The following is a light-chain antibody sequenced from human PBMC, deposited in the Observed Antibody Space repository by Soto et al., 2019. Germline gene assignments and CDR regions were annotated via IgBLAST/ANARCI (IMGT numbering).Light chain of an antibody. CDR2: DAS. Sequence: QMTQSPSSLSASVGDIVTITCQASQDISNYLNWYQQKPGKAPKLLIYDASNLETGVPSRFSGSGSGTDFTFTISSLQPEDIATYYCQQYDNRPLTFGGGTKVDIK. CDR1: QDISNY. CDR3: QQYDNRPLT. V-gene: IGKV1-33*01. J-gene: IGKJ4*01.